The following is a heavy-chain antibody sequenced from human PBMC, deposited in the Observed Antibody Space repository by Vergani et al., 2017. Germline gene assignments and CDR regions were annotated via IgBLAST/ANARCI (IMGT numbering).Heavy chain of an antibody. V-gene: IGHV3-33*01. CDR3: ARDLRLHYNRFDP. D-gene: IGHD5-12*01. CDR1: GFTFNQYG. Sequence: QVQLVESGGGVVQPGRSLRLSCAASGFTFNQYGMHWVRQAPGKGLEWVAVTWYDGNNKQYADSVKGRFTISRDNSKSTMYQQKNSLRDEDTGVYYCARDLRLHYNRFDPWGQGTLVTVSS. J-gene: IGHJ5*02. CDR2: TWYDGNNK.